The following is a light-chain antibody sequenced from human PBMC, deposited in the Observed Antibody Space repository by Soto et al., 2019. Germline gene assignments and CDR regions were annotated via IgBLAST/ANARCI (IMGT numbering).Light chain of an antibody. Sequence: QPVLTQPASVSGSPGQSITISCTGTSSDVGGFLYVSWFQQHPGKAPKLMIYAVSNRPSGISNRFSGSKSGNTASLTISGRQAEDEADDYCSSYSSSSTLVVFGGGTKLTV. CDR1: SSDVGGFLY. CDR2: AVS. CDR3: SSYSSSSTLVV. V-gene: IGLV2-14*01. J-gene: IGLJ2*01.